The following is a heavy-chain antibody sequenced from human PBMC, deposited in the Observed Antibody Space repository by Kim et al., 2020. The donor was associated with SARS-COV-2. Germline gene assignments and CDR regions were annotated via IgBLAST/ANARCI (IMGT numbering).Heavy chain of an antibody. V-gene: IGHV4-31*02. D-gene: IGHD3-16*01. J-gene: IGHJ1*01. Sequence: SQTLRSRVTISVDTSKNQFSLKRGSVTAADTAVYYCARVGGRARYFQHWGQGTLVTVSA. CDR3: ARVGGRARYFQH.